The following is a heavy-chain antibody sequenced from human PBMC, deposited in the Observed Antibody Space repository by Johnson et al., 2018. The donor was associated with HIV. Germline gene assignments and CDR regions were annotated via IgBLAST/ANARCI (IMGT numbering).Heavy chain of an antibody. CDR3: AKAGQLVAATSAFDI. CDR1: GFTFSNYG. V-gene: IGHV3-30*18. J-gene: IGHJ3*02. D-gene: IGHD2-15*01. Sequence: QVQLVESGGGVVQPGTSLRLSCAASGFTFSNYGMHWVRQAPGKGLEWVAGISYDGSNKYYADSVKGRFTISRDNAKNSLYLQMNSLRSEDTAVYYCAKAGQLVAATSAFDIWGQGTMVTVSS. CDR2: ISYDGSNK.